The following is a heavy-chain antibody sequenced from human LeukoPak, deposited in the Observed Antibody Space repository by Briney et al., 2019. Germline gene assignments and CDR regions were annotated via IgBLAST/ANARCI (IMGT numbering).Heavy chain of an antibody. CDR1: GYTFTSYY. V-gene: IGHV1-46*01. D-gene: IGHD2-21*02. CDR3: ARHRDTRGDGGYWDFDQ. Sequence: AAVNVSCKASGYTFTSYYMHWVRRAPGQGLEWMGIINPSSGSTSYAQKFQGRVTMTRDTSTSTVYMELSSLRSEDTAVYCCARHRDTRGDGGYWDFDQWGQGTLDNVSS. CDR2: INPSSGST. J-gene: IGHJ4*02.